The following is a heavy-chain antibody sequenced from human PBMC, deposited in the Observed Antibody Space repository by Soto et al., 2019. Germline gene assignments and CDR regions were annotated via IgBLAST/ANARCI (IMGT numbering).Heavy chain of an antibody. J-gene: IGHJ5*02. Sequence: QLQLQESGPGLVKPSQTLSLTCTVSGGSISSVNYYWSWIRQPPGKGLEWIGYIYYSGSTYYNPSLRSRVTISVDTSRNQFSVKLSSVTAADTAVYYCARAMVVTQNGFDPWGQGTLVTVSS. CDR1: GGSISSVNYY. D-gene: IGHD2-21*02. CDR3: ARAMVVTQNGFDP. CDR2: IYYSGST. V-gene: IGHV4-30-4*01.